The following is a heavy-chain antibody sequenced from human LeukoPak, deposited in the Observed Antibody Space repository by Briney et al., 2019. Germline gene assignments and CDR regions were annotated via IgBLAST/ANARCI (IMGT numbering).Heavy chain of an antibody. CDR1: GYTFTSYY. CDR2: INPSGGST. D-gene: IGHD3-22*01. Sequence: ASVKVSCKASGYTFTSYYMHWVRQAPGQGLEWVGIINPSGGSTSYAQKFQGRVTMTRDMSTSTVYMELSSLRSEDTAVYYCARDSDSSGRIGWFDPWGQGTLVTVSS. V-gene: IGHV1-46*01. J-gene: IGHJ5*02. CDR3: ARDSDSSGRIGWFDP.